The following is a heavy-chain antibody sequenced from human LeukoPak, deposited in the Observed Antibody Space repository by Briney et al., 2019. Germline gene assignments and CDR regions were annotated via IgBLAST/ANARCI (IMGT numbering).Heavy chain of an antibody. D-gene: IGHD1-1*01. V-gene: IGHV3-66*01. Sequence: GGSLRLSCAASGFTVSSNYMSWVRQAPGKGLEWVSVIYSGGSTYYADSVKGRFTISRDNSKNTLYLQMNSLRAEDTAVYYCAKESGTTGTSCFDYWGQGTLVTVSS. CDR1: GFTVSSNY. J-gene: IGHJ4*02. CDR3: AKESGTTGTSCFDY. CDR2: IYSGGST.